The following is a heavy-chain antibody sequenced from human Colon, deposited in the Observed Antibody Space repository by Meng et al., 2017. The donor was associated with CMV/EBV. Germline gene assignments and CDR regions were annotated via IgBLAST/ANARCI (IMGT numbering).Heavy chain of an antibody. CDR2: LSGGGETS. V-gene: IGHV3-23*01. Sequence: GESLKISCVASGYTFGSYGVSWVRQPPGKRLEWVAGLSGGGETSFFADSVKGRFTMSRDNSKNTVFLQMNGLRAEDTAVYYCAKSSGWYRWGQGTLVTVSS. D-gene: IGHD6-19*01. CDR3: AKSSGWYR. CDR1: GYTFGSYG. J-gene: IGHJ4*02.